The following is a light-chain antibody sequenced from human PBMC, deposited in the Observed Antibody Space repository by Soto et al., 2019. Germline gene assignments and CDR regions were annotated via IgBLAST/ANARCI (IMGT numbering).Light chain of an antibody. Sequence: QSALTQAASVSGSPGQSITISCTGTGSDVGSYNLVSWYQQHPGKAPKLLIYEVTKRPSGVSNRFSGSKSGNTASLTSSGLQAEDESDYYCCSYAGSSSSFGVFGGGTKLTVL. CDR2: EVT. J-gene: IGLJ3*02. CDR3: CSYAGSSSSFGV. CDR1: GSDVGSYNL. V-gene: IGLV2-23*02.